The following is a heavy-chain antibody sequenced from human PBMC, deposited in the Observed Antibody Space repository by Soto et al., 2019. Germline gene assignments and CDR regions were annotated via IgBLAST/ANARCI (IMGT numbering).Heavy chain of an antibody. V-gene: IGHV3-64*01. CDR3: ARAPGYSGYDALDH. D-gene: IGHD5-12*01. Sequence: EVQLVESGGGLVQPGGSLRLSCAASGYIFSTYAIHWVRQAPGKGLEYVSVINSNGGSTFYANSVKGRFIISRDNSKNMVYLQMASLRVDDTAIYYCARAPGYSGYDALDHWGQGTLVTVSS. J-gene: IGHJ4*02. CDR1: GYIFSTYA. CDR2: INSNGGST.